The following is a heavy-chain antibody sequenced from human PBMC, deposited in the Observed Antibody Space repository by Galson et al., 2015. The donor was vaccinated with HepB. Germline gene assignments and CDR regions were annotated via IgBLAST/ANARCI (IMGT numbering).Heavy chain of an antibody. D-gene: IGHD2-2*01. CDR3: VTWRSTSRNYQHMDV. J-gene: IGHJ4*02. CDR2: MSHNADSI. CDR1: GFTFSDYY. Sequence: SLRLSCAASGFTFSDYYMSWIRQTPQRGLEWIAYMSHNADSIWYAQKFQGRVTMTRNNAIRTAYMELNSLRSDDTAVYYCVTWRSTSRNYQHMDVWGRGTLVTVSS. V-gene: IGHV3-11*01.